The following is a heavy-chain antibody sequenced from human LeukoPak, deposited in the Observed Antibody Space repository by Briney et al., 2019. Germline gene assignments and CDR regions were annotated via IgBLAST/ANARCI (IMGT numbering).Heavy chain of an antibody. Sequence: SETLSLTCTVSGGSIISSSYCWGWIRQPPGKGLEWIGSIYYSGSTYYNPSLQSRVTISVDTSKNQFSLKLSSVTAADTAVYYCASVVYYYDSSGYYYGGYYFDYWGQGTLVTVSS. CDR3: ASVVYYYDSSGYYYGGYYFDY. CDR2: IYYSGST. D-gene: IGHD3-22*01. J-gene: IGHJ4*02. CDR1: GGSIISSSYC. V-gene: IGHV4-39*01.